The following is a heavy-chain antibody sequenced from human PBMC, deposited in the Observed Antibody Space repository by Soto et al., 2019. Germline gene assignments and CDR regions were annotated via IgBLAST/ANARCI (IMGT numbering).Heavy chain of an antibody. V-gene: IGHV1-69*06. CDR2: IIPIFGTA. J-gene: IGHJ4*02. CDR3: GRGRSGQIVVFY. D-gene: IGHD3-22*01. Sequence: SVKVSCKASGGTFSSYAISWVRQAPGQGLEWMGGIIPIFGTANYAQKFQGRVTITADKSTSTAYMELSSLRSEDTAVYYCGRGRSGQIVVFYWGQGTQVTVSS. CDR1: GGTFSSYA.